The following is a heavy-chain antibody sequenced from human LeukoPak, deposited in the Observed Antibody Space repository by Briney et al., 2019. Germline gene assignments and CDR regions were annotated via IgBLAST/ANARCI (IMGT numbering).Heavy chain of an antibody. V-gene: IGHV1-2*02. Sequence: AASVKVSCKASGYTFTGYYMHWVRQAPGQGLEWMGWINPNSGGTNYAQKFQGRVTMTRDTSISTAYMELSRLRSDDTAVYYCASETNYYASGSNYYYYYMDVWGKGTTVTVSS. CDR2: INPNSGGT. CDR3: ASETNYYASGSNYYYYYMDV. CDR1: GYTFTGYY. J-gene: IGHJ6*03. D-gene: IGHD3-10*01.